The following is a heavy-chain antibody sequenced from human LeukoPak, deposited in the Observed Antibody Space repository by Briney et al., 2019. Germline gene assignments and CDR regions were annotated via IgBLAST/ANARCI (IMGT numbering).Heavy chain of an antibody. CDR2: ISDSGGNT. CDR3: AKAPFLYCSSTSCPFDY. J-gene: IGHJ4*02. Sequence: QPGGSLRLSCAASGFTFNSYAMSWVRQAPWERLQWVSGISDSGGNTYYADSVRGRFTISRDNSKNTLYLQMNSLRAEDTAVYYCAKAPFLYCSSTSCPFDYWGQGTLVTVSS. V-gene: IGHV3-23*01. CDR1: GFTFNSYA. D-gene: IGHD2-2*01.